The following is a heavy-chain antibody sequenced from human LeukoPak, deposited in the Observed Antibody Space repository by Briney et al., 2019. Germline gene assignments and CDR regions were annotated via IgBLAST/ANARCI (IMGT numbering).Heavy chain of an antibody. CDR3: ARDFVPYGYYYYMDV. D-gene: IGHD4-17*01. V-gene: IGHV3-48*01. CDR2: ISSSSTI. J-gene: IGHJ6*03. Sequence: PGGSLRLSCAASGFTFSSYSMNWVRQAPGKGLEWVSYISSSSTIYYADSVKGRFTISRDNAKNSLYLQMNSLRAEDTAVYYCARDFVPYGYYYYMDVWGKGTTVTISS. CDR1: GFTFSSYS.